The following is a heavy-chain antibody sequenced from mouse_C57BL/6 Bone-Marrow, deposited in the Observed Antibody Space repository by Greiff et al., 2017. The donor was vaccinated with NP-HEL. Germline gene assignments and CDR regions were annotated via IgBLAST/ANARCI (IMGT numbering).Heavy chain of an antibody. D-gene: IGHD2-2*01. CDR3: ARNAMVTTDPGFAY. CDR2: IYPRSGNT. V-gene: IGHV1-81*01. J-gene: IGHJ3*01. CDR1: GYTFTSYG. Sequence: QVQLKESGAELARPGASVKLSCKASGYTFTSYGISWVKQRTGQGLEWIGEIYPRSGNTYYNEKFKGKATLTADKSSSTAYMELRSLTSEDSAVYFCARNAMVTTDPGFAYWGQGTLVTVSA.